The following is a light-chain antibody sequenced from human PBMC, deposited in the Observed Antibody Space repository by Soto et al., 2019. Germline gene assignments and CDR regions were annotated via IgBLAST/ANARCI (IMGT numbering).Light chain of an antibody. CDR2: GAS. J-gene: IGKJ5*01. Sequence: DIVMTQSPATLSVSPGERATLSCRASQSVSSNLAWYQQPPGPAPRLLIYGASPRATGIPARFSGGGSGTVSTLTISSLQSEDFAVYYCQQYNNWPTLGQGTRLEVK. CDR1: QSVSSN. CDR3: QQYNNWPT. V-gene: IGKV3-15*01.